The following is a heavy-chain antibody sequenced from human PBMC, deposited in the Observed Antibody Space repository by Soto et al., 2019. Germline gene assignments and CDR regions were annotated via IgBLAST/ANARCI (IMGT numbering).Heavy chain of an antibody. Sequence: GASVKVSCKASGYTFTGYYMHWVRQAPGQGLEWMGWINPNSGGTNYAQKFQGWVTMTRGTSISTAYMELSRLRSDDTAVYYCARDYSDSSGYYPLYYFDYWGQGTLVTVSS. CDR3: ARDYSDSSGYYPLYYFDY. CDR2: INPNSGGT. CDR1: GYTFTGYY. V-gene: IGHV1-2*04. J-gene: IGHJ4*02. D-gene: IGHD3-22*01.